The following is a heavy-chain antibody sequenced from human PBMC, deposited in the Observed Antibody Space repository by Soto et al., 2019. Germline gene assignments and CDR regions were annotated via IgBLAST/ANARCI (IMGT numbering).Heavy chain of an antibody. Sequence: SETLSLTCTVSGGSVSSGSYYWSWIRQPPGKGLEWIGYIYYSGSTNYNPSLKSRVTISVDTSKNQFSLKLSSVTAADTAVYYCAKKEMAKIGVPYYYDSWGQGILVTVSS. V-gene: IGHV4-61*01. D-gene: IGHD2-8*01. CDR2: IYYSGST. CDR1: GGSVSSGSYY. J-gene: IGHJ4*02. CDR3: AKKEMAKIGVPYYYDS.